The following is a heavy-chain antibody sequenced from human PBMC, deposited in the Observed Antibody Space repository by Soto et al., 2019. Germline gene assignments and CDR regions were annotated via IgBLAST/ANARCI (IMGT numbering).Heavy chain of an antibody. CDR3: ARIYGDYGHFDY. CDR2: IDWDDDK. CDR1: GFSLSTSGMR. Sequence: SGPTLVNPTQTLTLTCTFSGFSLSTSGMRVSWIRQPPGKALEWLARIDWDDDKFYSTSLKTRLTISKDTSKNQVVLTMTNMDPVDTATYYCARIYGDYGHFDYWGQGTLVTAPQ. D-gene: IGHD4-17*01. V-gene: IGHV2-70*04. J-gene: IGHJ4*02.